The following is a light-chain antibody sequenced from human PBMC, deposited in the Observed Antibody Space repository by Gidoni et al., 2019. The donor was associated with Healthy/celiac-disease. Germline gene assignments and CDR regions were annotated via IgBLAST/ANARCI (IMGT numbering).Light chain of an antibody. CDR1: QSVSSN. CDR2: GAS. J-gene: IGKJ4*01. V-gene: IGKV3-15*01. Sequence: DIVMTQSPATLSVSPAERATLSCRASQSVSSNLAWYQQKPGQAPRLLIYGASTRATGSPARFSGSGYGTEFTLTISSLQSEDFAVYYCQQYNNWPSTFGGGTKVEIK. CDR3: QQYNNWPST.